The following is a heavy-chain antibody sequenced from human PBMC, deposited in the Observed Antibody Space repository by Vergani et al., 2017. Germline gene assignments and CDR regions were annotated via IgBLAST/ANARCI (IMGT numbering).Heavy chain of an antibody. CDR1: GESIRSGNHY. Sequence: QVKLQESGPGLLKPSQTLSLTCTVSGESIRSGNHYWSWVRQPAGKGLEWIGRIYYSGRTDYNPSLESRVTISVDTSKNTFSLKLNSVTAADTAIYYCARDSAVGGTFDSWGQGTLVSVSS. J-gene: IGHJ4*02. D-gene: IGHD1-26*01. V-gene: IGHV4-61*02. CDR2: IYYSGRT. CDR3: ARDSAVGGTFDS.